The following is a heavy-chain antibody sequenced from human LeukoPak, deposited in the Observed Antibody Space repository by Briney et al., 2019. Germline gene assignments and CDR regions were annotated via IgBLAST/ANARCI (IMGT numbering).Heavy chain of an antibody. Sequence: PGGSLRLSCAASGFTFSSSAMSWVRQAPGKGLEWVANIKQDGSEKYYVDSVKGRFTISRDNAKNSLYLQMNSLRAEDTAVYYCARVQTTVTTFRYYYYYMDVWGKGTTVTISS. CDR2: IKQDGSEK. CDR3: ARVQTTVTTFRYYYYYMDV. V-gene: IGHV3-7*01. D-gene: IGHD4-17*01. J-gene: IGHJ6*03. CDR1: GFTFSSSA.